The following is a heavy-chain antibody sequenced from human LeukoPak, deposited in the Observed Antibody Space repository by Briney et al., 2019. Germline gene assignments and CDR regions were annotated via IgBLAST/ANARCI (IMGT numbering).Heavy chain of an antibody. D-gene: IGHD6-13*01. CDR2: IRYDGSNK. CDR1: GFTFSSYG. CDR3: AKTEGIAAAGTIDY. V-gene: IGHV3-30*02. Sequence: PGGSLRLSCAASGFTFSSYGMHWVRQAPGKGLEWVAFIRYDGSNKYYADSVKGRFTISRDNSKNTLYLQMNSLRAEDTAVYYCAKTEGIAAAGTIDYWGQGTLVTVSP. J-gene: IGHJ4*02.